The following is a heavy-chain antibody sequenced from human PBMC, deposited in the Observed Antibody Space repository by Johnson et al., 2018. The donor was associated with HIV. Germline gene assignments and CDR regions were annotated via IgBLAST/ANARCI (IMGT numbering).Heavy chain of an antibody. V-gene: IGHV3-30*04. CDR1: GFTFSSYA. CDR3: AKEEEDAFDI. CDR2: IWYDGSNK. J-gene: IGHJ3*02. Sequence: QMQLVESGGGLVQPGRSLRLSCAASGFTFSSYAMHWVRQAPGKGLEWVAVIWYDGSNKYYADSVKGRFTISRDNSKNTLYRQMNSLRAEDTAVYYCAKEEEDAFDIWGQGTMVTVSS.